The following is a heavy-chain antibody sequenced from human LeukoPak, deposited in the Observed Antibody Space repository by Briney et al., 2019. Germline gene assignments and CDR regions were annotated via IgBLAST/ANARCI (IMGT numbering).Heavy chain of an antibody. D-gene: IGHD2-2*01. CDR3: VKHATLPFDF. CDR1: GVTFRDFA. V-gene: IGHV3-23*01. CDR2: ISGDAHST. J-gene: IGHJ4*02. Sequence: GGSLRLSCAASGVTFRDFAMSCVRQAPGKGLEWVSAISGDAHSTYYADSLKGRFTISRDNSKNTLYLQMNSLRAADTATYFCVKHATLPFDFWGQGGLVIVSS.